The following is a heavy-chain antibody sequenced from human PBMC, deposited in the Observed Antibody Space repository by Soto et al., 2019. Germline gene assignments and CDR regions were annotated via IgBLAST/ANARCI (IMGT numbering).Heavy chain of an antibody. D-gene: IGHD1-26*01. V-gene: IGHV1-69*12. CDR1: GGTYSTYV. CDR2: IIPVFATT. J-gene: IGHJ6*02. Sequence: QVQLVQSGAEVKKPGSSVKDSCKASGGTYSTYVISWVRQAPGQGLEWMGGIIPVFATTNYAQKFQGRVTITADESTRTGYMELNSLRSDDTAVYYCARGRIAGAATDFYYYGMDVSGQVTSVTVSS. CDR3: ARGRIAGAATDFYYYGMDV.